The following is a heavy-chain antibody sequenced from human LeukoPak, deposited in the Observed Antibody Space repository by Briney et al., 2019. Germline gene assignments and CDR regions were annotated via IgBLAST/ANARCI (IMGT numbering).Heavy chain of an antibody. D-gene: IGHD1-26*01. CDR2: IHHSGRA. Sequence: PSETLSLTCAVYGGSFSGYYWSWIRQHPGKDLEWLGYIHHSGRAFYSPSLESRLTISLDTSKNQFSLKLNSVIGADTAVYYCAREVNRPTDADAFDIWGQGTMVTVSS. V-gene: IGHV4-34*09. J-gene: IGHJ3*02. CDR3: AREVNRPTDADAFDI. CDR1: GGSFSGYY.